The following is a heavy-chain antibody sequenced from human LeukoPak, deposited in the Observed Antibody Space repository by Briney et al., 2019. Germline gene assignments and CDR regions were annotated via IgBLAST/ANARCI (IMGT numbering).Heavy chain of an antibody. Sequence: ASVKVSCKASGHTFTGYYIHWVRQAPGQGLEWMGWINPNSDGTNYAQKFQGRVTMTSDTSISTAYMELSRLRSDDTAFYYCARDLNVYPYYFDFWGQGTLVTVSS. V-gene: IGHV1-2*02. CDR1: GHTFTGYY. J-gene: IGHJ4*02. D-gene: IGHD3-10*02. CDR3: ARDLNVYPYYFDF. CDR2: INPNSDGT.